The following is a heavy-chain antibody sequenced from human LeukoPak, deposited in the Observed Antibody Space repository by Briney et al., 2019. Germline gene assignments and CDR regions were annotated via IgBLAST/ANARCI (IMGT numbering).Heavy chain of an antibody. CDR2: ISGDGGST. CDR1: GFTFDDYA. V-gene: IGHV3-43*02. CDR3: ARSSSWSSNWFDP. D-gene: IGHD6-13*01. Sequence: QPGGSLRLSCPASGFTFDDYAMHWVRQAPGKGLEWVSLISGDGGSTYYADSVKGRFTISRDNSKNSLYLQMNGLRTEDTALYYCARSSSWSSNWFDPWGQGTLVTVSS. J-gene: IGHJ5*02.